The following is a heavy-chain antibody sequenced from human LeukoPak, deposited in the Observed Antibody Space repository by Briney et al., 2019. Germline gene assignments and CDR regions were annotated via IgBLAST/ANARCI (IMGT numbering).Heavy chain of an antibody. D-gene: IGHD3-22*01. J-gene: IGHJ5*02. CDR2: IIPIFGTA. V-gene: IGHV1-69*06. CDR1: GYTLTGYY. CDR3: ARGLVLNYYDSSGYEA. Sequence: ASVKVSCKASGYTLTGYYMHWVRQAPGQGLEWMGGIIPIFGTANYAQKFQGRVTITADKSTSTAYMELSSLRSEDTAVYYCARGLVLNYYDSSGYEAWGQGTLVTVSS.